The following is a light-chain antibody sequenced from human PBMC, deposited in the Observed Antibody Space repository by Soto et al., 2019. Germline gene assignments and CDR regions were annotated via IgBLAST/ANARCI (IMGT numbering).Light chain of an antibody. V-gene: IGKV3-15*01. CDR1: QSVGSN. J-gene: IGKJ2*01. CDR3: QNYDNWPPYT. CDR2: RAS. Sequence: ILMTQSPATLSVSPGDTAILSCRASQSVGSNLAWYQQRPGQSPRRLIYRASIRAPGVPARFSGSGSGTEFTLTVTSLQSEDFAVYYCQNYDNWPPYTFGQGTKVDIK.